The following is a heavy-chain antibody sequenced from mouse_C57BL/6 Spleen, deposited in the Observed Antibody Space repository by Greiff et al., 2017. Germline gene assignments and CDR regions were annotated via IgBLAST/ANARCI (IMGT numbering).Heavy chain of an antibody. CDR2: ISYDGSN. CDR3: ARASGTWFAY. CDR1: GYSITSGYY. Sequence: EVQLQQSGPGLVKPSQSLSLTCSVTGYSITSGYYWNWIRQFPGNKLEWMGYISYDGSNNYNPSLKNRISITRDTSMNQFFLKLNSVATEDTATYYCARASGTWFAYWGHGALVTVSA. V-gene: IGHV3-6*01. J-gene: IGHJ3*01.